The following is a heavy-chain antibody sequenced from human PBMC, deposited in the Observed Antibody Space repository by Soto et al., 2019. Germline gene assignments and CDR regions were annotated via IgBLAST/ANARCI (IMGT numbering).Heavy chain of an antibody. D-gene: IGHD3-9*01. CDR1: GFTFGDYA. CDR3: ASVTPAKHYDIFTGYSPGAFDI. CDR2: IRSKANGGTT. V-gene: IGHV3-49*04. J-gene: IGHJ3*02. Sequence: PGVSLRLSCTASGFTFGDYAMSWVRQAPGKGLEWVGFIRSKANGGTTEFAASVKGRFTISRDDFKSIAYLQMNSLKTEDTAVYYCASVTPAKHYDIFTGYSPGAFDIWGQGTMVTVS.